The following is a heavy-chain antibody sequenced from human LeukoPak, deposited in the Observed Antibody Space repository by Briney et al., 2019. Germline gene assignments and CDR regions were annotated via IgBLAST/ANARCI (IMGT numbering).Heavy chain of an antibody. J-gene: IGHJ3*02. V-gene: IGHV3-23*01. CDR3: AKSGLRVWGAIDAFDI. Sequence: GGSLRLSCAASGFTFSTYAMSWVRQAPGKGLEWVSAISGSGGTTYYADSVKGQFTISRDNPKNTLCLQMNSLRAEDTAVYYCAKSGLRVWGAIDAFDIWGQGTMVTVSS. D-gene: IGHD3-16*01. CDR2: ISGSGGTT. CDR1: GFTFSTYA.